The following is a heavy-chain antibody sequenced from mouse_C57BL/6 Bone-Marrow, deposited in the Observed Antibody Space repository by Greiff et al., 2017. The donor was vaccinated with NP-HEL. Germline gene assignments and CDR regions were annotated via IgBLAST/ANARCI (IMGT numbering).Heavy chain of an antibody. V-gene: IGHV1-50*01. CDR2: IDPSDSYT. CDR1: GYTFTSYW. CDR3: AREDYYYIGGFAY. J-gene: IGHJ3*01. D-gene: IGHD1-1*01. Sequence: QVQLQQPGAELVKPGASVKLSCKASGYTFTSYWMQWVKQRPGQGLEWIGEIDPSDSYTNYNQKFKGKATLTVDTSSNTAYMQLSSLTSEDSAVYYCAREDYYYIGGFAYWGQGTLVTVSA.